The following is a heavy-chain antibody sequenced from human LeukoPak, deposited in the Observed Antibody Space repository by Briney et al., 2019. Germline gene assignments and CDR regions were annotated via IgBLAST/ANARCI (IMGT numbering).Heavy chain of an antibody. CDR1: GFTFGDYA. V-gene: IGHV3-49*03. CDR2: IRSKAYGGTT. Sequence: GGSLRLSCTASGFTFGDYAMSWFRQAPGKGLEWVGFIRSKAYGGTTEYAASVKGRFTISRDDSKSIAYLQMNSLKTEDTAVYYCTRDYDFWSGYRSSDDYWGQGTLVTVSS. J-gene: IGHJ4*02. D-gene: IGHD3-3*01. CDR3: TRDYDFWSGYRSSDDY.